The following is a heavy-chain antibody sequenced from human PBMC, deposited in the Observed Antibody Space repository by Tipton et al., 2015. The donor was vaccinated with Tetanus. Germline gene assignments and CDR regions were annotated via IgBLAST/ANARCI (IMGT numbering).Heavy chain of an antibody. Sequence: TLSLTCTVSGGSVSSGSYYWAWIRQSPGKGLEYIGYILYGGSTHYSPSLKSRVTVSADPSKNQFSLKLTSVTAADTAVYYCARDERYGDYAYWGQGALVTVSS. V-gene: IGHV4-61*01. D-gene: IGHD4-17*01. CDR1: GGSVSSGSYY. J-gene: IGHJ4*02. CDR2: ILYGGST. CDR3: ARDERYGDYAY.